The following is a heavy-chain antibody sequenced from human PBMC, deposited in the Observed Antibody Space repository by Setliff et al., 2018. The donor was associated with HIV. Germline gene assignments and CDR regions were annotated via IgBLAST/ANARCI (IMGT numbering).Heavy chain of an antibody. CDR2: IYTNGRT. CDR1: GDSISRDFYY. V-gene: IGHV4-61*09. CDR3: ARNDAFDI. Sequence: PSETLSLTCTVSGDSISRDFYYWNWIRQPAGKGLEWIGHIYTNGRTHYNPSLKSRVTISMDTSKNQFSLKLCSVTAADTAVYYCARNDAFDIWGQGTLVTVSS. J-gene: IGHJ3*02.